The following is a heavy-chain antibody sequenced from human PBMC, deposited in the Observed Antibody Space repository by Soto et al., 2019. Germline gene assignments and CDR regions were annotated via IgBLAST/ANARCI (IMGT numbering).Heavy chain of an antibody. Sequence: QVQLVQSGAEVKKPGSSVKVSCRASGGTFNSHTISWVRQAPGQGLEWMGGIMPMFGVTNYARKFQGSLTMAADESTTTAYMELSSLTSEDTAVYYWAGEGVTTRGSMPWMGYHYYGLDVWGQGTTVTVSS. CDR3: AGEGVTTRGSMPWMGYHYYGLDV. CDR2: IMPMFGVT. D-gene: IGHD2-8*01. V-gene: IGHV1-69*12. CDR1: GGTFNSHT. J-gene: IGHJ6*02.